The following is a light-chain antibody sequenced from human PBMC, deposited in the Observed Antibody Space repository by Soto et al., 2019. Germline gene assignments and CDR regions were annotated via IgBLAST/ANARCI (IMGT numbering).Light chain of an antibody. CDR3: QQQGT. J-gene: IGKJ2*01. Sequence: EIVLTQSPGTLSLSPGERATLSCRASRSLSSSYVVWYQQKPGQAPRLLIYATSRRATGIPDRFSGSGSATEYTLTSSRLEPEDFAVYYCQQQGTFGQGTKLEIK. V-gene: IGKV3-20*01. CDR1: RSLSSSY. CDR2: ATS.